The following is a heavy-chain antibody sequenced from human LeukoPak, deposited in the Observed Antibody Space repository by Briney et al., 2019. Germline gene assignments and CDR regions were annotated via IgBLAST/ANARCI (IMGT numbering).Heavy chain of an antibody. CDR3: ARLLRGDY. D-gene: IGHD3-22*01. Sequence: SETLSLTCRVSGASINSGSNYWGWIRQPPGKTLEWIGSIYSSGSTYYNPSLKIRVIIMIDTPKNHFSLTLSSVTAADTAVYYCARLLRGDYWGQGTLVTVSS. CDR2: IYSSGST. J-gene: IGHJ4*02. CDR1: GASINSGSNY. V-gene: IGHV4-39*07.